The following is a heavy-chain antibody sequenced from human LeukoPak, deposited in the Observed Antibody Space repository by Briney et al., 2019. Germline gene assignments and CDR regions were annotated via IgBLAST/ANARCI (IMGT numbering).Heavy chain of an antibody. D-gene: IGHD3-16*01. V-gene: IGHV3-66*01. Sequence: GGSLRLSCAASGFRVSNDYMSWVRQAPGKGLEWISFIFAGGSAYYADSVKGQFTISRDRSKNTLFLQMNSLRAEDTAVYYCAKANSYDSYYFDYWGQGALVIVSS. CDR1: GFRVSNDY. J-gene: IGHJ4*02. CDR3: AKANSYDSYYFDY. CDR2: IFAGGSA.